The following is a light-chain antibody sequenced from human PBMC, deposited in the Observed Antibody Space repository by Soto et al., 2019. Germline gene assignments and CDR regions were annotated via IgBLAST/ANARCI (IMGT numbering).Light chain of an antibody. J-gene: IGKJ1*01. Sequence: EIVLTQSPATLSLSPGERATLSCRASQSVSSCLAWYQQKPGQAPRLLIYDAFNRATGIPARFSGSGSGTDFTLTISSLEPEDFAVYYCQQRSNWHPTFGQGTKVEIK. CDR1: QSVSSC. V-gene: IGKV3-11*01. CDR2: DAF. CDR3: QQRSNWHPT.